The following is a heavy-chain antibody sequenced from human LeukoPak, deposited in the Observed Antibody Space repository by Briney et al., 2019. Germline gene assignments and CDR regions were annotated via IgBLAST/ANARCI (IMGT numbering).Heavy chain of an antibody. CDR1: GFTFSSYA. V-gene: IGHV3-23*01. CDR2: ISGSGGST. D-gene: IGHD1-7*01. Sequence: PGGSLRLSCAASGFTFSSYAMSWVRQAPGKGLEWVSAISGSGGSTHYADSVKGRFTISRDNSKNTLYLQMNGLRAEDTAVYYCAKANWNYVKAYFDYWGQGTLVTVSS. CDR3: AKANWNYVKAYFDY. J-gene: IGHJ4*02.